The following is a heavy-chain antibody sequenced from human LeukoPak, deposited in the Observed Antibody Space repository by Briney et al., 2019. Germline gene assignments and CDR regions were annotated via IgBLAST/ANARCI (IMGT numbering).Heavy chain of an antibody. V-gene: IGHV1-69*04. Sequence: SVKVSCKASGGTFSSYAISWVRQAPGQGLEWMGRIIPILGIANYAQKFQGRVTITADKSTSTAYMELSSLRSEDTAVYYCASAYYYDSSGYYPDYWGQGTLVTVSS. CDR1: GGTFSSYA. D-gene: IGHD3-22*01. CDR3: ASAYYYDSSGYYPDY. J-gene: IGHJ4*02. CDR2: IIPILGIA.